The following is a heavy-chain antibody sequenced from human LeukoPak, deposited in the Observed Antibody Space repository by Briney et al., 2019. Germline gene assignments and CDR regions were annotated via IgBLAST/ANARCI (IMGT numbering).Heavy chain of an antibody. V-gene: IGHV3-7*01. J-gene: IGHJ4*02. CDR1: GFTFSSYW. CDR3: ARVPAIRLGASIFFDY. D-gene: IGHD7-27*01. Sequence: GGSLRLSCAASGFTFSSYWMSWVRQAPGKGLEWVANIKQDGSEKYYVDSVKGRFTISRDNAKNSLYLQMNSLRAEDTAVYYCARVPAIRLGASIFFDYWGQGTLVTVSS. CDR2: IKQDGSEK.